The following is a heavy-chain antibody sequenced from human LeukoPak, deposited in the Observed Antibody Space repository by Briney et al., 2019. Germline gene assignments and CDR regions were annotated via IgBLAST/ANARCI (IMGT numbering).Heavy chain of an antibody. CDR3: AREGRKSRGVDIVRKKETGYYYYMDV. CDR1: GGSISSYY. J-gene: IGHJ6*03. CDR2: IYTSGST. V-gene: IGHV4-4*07. D-gene: IGHD2-15*01. Sequence: SSETLSLTCTVSGGSISSYYWSWIRQPAGKGLEWIGRIYTSGSTNYNPSLKSRVTMSVDTSKNQFSLKLSSVTAADTAVYYCAREGRKSRGVDIVRKKETGYYYYMDVWGKGTTVTVSS.